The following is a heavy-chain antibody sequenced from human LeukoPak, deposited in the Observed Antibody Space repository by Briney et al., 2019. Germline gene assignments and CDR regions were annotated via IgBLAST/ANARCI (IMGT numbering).Heavy chain of an antibody. CDR3: ARGLPATLLDY. CDR1: GFTFSGYP. V-gene: IGHV3-30-3*01. CDR2: ISYDGSNK. J-gene: IGHJ4*02. D-gene: IGHD2-2*01. Sequence: GRSPRLSCAASGFTFSGYPVHWVRQAPGKGLEWVAVISYDGSNKYYADSVKGRFTISRDNSKNTLYLQMNSLRAEDTAVYYCARGLPATLLDYWGQGTLVTVSS.